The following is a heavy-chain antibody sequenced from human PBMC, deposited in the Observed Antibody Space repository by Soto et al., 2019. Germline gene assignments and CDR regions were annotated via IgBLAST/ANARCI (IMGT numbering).Heavy chain of an antibody. V-gene: IGHV1-2*02. D-gene: IGHD6-13*01. CDR1: GYTFIGNY. CDR3: ARVRGSSSNNWFDP. J-gene: IGHJ5*02. CDR2: INPNSGGT. Sequence: ASVKVSCKASGYTFIGNYMHWVRQAPGQGLEWMGWINPNSGGTNYAQKFQGRVTMTRDTSISTAYMELSRLRSDDTAVYYCARVRGSSSNNWFDPWGQGTLVTVSS.